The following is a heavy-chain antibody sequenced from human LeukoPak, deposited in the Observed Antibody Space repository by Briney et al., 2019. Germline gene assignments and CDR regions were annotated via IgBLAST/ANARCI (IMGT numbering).Heavy chain of an antibody. CDR1: GGSFSGYY. CDR3: ARARKVRVILVVIHGPTYFDY. Sequence: PSETLSLTCAVYGGSFSGYYWSWIRQPPGKGLEWIGEINHSGSTNYNPSLKSRVTISVDTSKNQFSLKLSSVTAADTAVYYCARARKVRVILVVIHGPTYFDYWGQGTLVTVSS. J-gene: IGHJ4*02. D-gene: IGHD3-22*01. V-gene: IGHV4-34*01. CDR2: INHSGST.